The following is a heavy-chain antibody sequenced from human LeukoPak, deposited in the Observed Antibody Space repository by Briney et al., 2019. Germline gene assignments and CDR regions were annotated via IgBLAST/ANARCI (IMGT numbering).Heavy chain of an antibody. J-gene: IGHJ3*01. CDR1: GFTFSSYA. CDR2: ISDNGGST. D-gene: IGHD3-3*01. V-gene: IGHV3-23*01. CDR3: ARDHDYAFDV. Sequence: GGSLGLSCAASGFTFSSYAMRWVRQAPGKGLEWVSAISDNGGSTYYADSVKGRFTISRDNSKNTLYLQMNSLRDEDTAVYYCARDHDYAFDVWGQGTMVTVSS.